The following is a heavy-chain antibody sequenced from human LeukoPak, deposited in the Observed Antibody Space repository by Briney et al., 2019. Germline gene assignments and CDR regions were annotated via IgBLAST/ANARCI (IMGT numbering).Heavy chain of an antibody. Sequence: GGSLRLSCATSGFIFSDYYFNWIRQAPGKGLEWVAYISGRGGTIYYADSVKGRFTISRDNANNSLSLQMNDLRAEDMAVYFCARPYSSSSPDGFDIWGQGTMVTVSS. CDR3: ARPYSSSSPDGFDI. CDR2: ISGRGGTI. J-gene: IGHJ3*02. CDR1: GFIFSDYY. V-gene: IGHV3-11*04. D-gene: IGHD6-13*01.